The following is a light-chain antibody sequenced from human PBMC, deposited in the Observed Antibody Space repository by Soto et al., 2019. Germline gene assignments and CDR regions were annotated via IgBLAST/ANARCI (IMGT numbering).Light chain of an antibody. CDR3: QHYNSYPLT. Sequence: DIQMTQSPSTLSASVGDRVTITCRASQSISSWLAWYHQKPGKAPKLLIFKASTSESGVPSRFSGSGSGTEFTLTISGLQPDDFANYYCQHYNSYPLTFGGGTKVDIK. J-gene: IGKJ4*01. V-gene: IGKV1-5*03. CDR1: QSISSW. CDR2: KAS.